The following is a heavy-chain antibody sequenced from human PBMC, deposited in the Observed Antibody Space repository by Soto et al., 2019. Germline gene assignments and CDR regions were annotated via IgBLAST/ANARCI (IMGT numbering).Heavy chain of an antibody. CDR3: ASARSTWGSPWYFDY. CDR2: TYYRSKWYN. V-gene: IGHV6-1*01. D-gene: IGHD1-26*01. Sequence: QTLSLTCAISGDSVSSNSAAWNWIRQSPSRGLEWLGRTYYRSKWYNDYGVSVKSRITINPDTSKNQFSLQLNSVTPEDTAVYYCASARSTWGSPWYFDYRAQGTPVTVSS. CDR1: GDSVSSNSAA. J-gene: IGHJ4*02.